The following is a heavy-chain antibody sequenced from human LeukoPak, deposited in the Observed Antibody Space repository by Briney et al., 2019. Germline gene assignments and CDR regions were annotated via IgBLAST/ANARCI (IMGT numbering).Heavy chain of an antibody. CDR1: GFTFSSYA. V-gene: IGHV3-23*01. CDR2: IYYPGGDT. D-gene: IGHD2-8*02. Sequence: TGGSLRLSCAASGFTFSSYAMSWVRQAPGKGLEWVSTIYYPGGDTYYAGSVEGRFIVSRDNTKNALYLQMNSLRVEDTAVYYCAPGGRTGGVLLAGYWGQGTLVTVSS. J-gene: IGHJ4*02. CDR3: APGGRTGGVLLAGY.